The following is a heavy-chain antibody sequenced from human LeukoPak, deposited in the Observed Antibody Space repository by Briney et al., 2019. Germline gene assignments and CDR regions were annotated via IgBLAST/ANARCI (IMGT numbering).Heavy chain of an antibody. CDR3: ARGSTYGSGSYYKRPNYGMDV. J-gene: IGHJ6*02. D-gene: IGHD3-10*01. CDR2: ISAYNGNT. CDR1: GYTYTSYG. V-gene: IGHV1-18*01. Sequence: ASVKVSCKASGYTYTSYGISWVRQAPGQGLEWMGWISAYNGNTNYAQKLQGRVTMTTDTSTSTAYMELRSLRSDDTAVYYCARGSTYGSGSYYKRPNYGMDVWGQGTTVTVSS.